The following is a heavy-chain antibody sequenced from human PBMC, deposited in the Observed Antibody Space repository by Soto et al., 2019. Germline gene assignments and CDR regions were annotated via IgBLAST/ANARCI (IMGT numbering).Heavy chain of an antibody. V-gene: IGHV4-59*01. Sequence: SETLSLTCTVSGGSISSYHWSWIRQPPGKGLEWIGYIYYSGSTNYNPSLKSRVTISVDTSKNQFSLKLSSVTAADTAVYYCARDTGSCSGGSCYSLDYWGQGTLVTVSS. CDR3: ARDTGSCSGGSCYSLDY. D-gene: IGHD2-15*01. CDR1: GGSISSYH. CDR2: IYYSGST. J-gene: IGHJ4*02.